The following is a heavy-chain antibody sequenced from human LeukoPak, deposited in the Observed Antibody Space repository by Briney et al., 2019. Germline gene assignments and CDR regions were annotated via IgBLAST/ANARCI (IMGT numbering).Heavy chain of an antibody. J-gene: IGHJ4*02. D-gene: IGHD1-7*01. Sequence: SETLSLTCAVYGGSFSGHYWSWIRQPPGKGLEWIGEINHSGSTNYNPSLKSRVTISVDTSKNRFSLKLSSVTAADTAVYYCARGVTGTTELRYWGQGTLVTVSS. CDR3: ARGVTGTTELRY. CDR1: GGSFSGHY. V-gene: IGHV4-34*01. CDR2: INHSGST.